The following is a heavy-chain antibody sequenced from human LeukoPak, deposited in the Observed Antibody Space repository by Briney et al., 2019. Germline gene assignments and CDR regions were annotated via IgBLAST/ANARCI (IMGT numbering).Heavy chain of an antibody. CDR3: ARGGNSDDERGKPTLDYDFWSGYYRYYYYYMDV. J-gene: IGHJ6*03. D-gene: IGHD3-3*01. Sequence: SETLSLTCAVYGGSFSGYYWSWIRQPPGKGLEWIGEINHSGSTNYNPSLKSRVTISVDTSKNQFSLKLSSVTAADTAVYYCARGGNSDDERGKPTLDYDFWSGYYRYYYYYMDVWGKGTTVTVSS. CDR2: INHSGST. CDR1: GGSFSGYY. V-gene: IGHV4-34*01.